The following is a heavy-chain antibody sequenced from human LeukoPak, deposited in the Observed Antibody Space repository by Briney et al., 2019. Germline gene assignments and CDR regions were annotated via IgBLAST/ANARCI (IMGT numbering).Heavy chain of an antibody. D-gene: IGHD4-23*01. CDR3: AGGGGGISFRRY. CDR1: GGSISSSSYY. V-gene: IGHV4-61*05. Sequence: SETLSLTCTVSGGSISSSSYYWGWIRQPPGKGLEWIGEIYHSGSTNYNPSLKSRVTISVDKSNNQFSLKLSSVTAADTAVYYCAGGGGGISFRRYWGQGTLVTVSS. CDR2: IYHSGST. J-gene: IGHJ4*02.